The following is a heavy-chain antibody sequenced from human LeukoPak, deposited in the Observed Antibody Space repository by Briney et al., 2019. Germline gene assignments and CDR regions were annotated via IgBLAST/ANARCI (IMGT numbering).Heavy chain of an antibody. V-gene: IGHV1-69*05. J-gene: IGHJ5*02. CDR1: GGTFSNYA. CDR2: IIPIFGTT. CDR3: SRDNGSDYAPSRFDP. D-gene: IGHD3-16*01. Sequence: SVKVSCKASGGTFSNYAFSWVRHAPGQGLEWMGRIIPIFGTTNYAQKFQGRATITTDESTSTAHMGLLSLTTPAHPVYYCSRDNGSDYAPSRFDPWGQGTLVTVSS.